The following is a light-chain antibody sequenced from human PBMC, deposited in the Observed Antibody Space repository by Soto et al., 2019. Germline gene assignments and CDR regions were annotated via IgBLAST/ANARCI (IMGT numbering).Light chain of an antibody. Sequence: QAVVTQSSSASASLGSSVKLTCTLSSGHSSYIIAWHQQQPGEAPRYLMKLEGSGSYNKGSGVPDRFSGSSSGADRYLTISNLQFEDEADYYCETWDSNTRVFGTGTKLTVL. CDR3: ETWDSNTRV. J-gene: IGLJ1*01. CDR2: LEGSGSY. CDR1: SGHSSYI. V-gene: IGLV4-60*02.